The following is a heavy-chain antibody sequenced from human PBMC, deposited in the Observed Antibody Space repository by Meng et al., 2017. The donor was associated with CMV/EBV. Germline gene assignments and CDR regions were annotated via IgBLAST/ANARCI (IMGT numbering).Heavy chain of an antibody. D-gene: IGHD3-10*01. CDR1: GGSISSSNW. Sequence: SETLSLTCAVSGGSISSSNWWSWVRQPPGKGLEWIGEIYHSGSTNYNPSLKSRVTISVDKSKNQFSLKLSSVTAADTAVYYCAREGSFDGEFSHYYYGMDVWGQGTTVTVTS. V-gene: IGHV4-4*02. J-gene: IGHJ6*02. CDR2: IYHSGST. CDR3: AREGSFDGEFSHYYYGMDV.